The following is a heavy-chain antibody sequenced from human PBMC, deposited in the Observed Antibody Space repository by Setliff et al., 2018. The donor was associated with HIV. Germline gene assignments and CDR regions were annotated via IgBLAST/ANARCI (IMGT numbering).Heavy chain of an antibody. CDR2: VYASEIS. V-gene: IGHV4-4*08. CDR1: GGSMSSYY. D-gene: IGHD3-10*01. Sequence: KPSETLSLTCTLSGGSMSSYYWTWIWQPPGKGLEWIGYVYASEISNYNSSLRSRVVISLDTSKNQFSLKLGSVTAADTAVYYCARAISTPSYYYHMDVWGTGTPVTSP. J-gene: IGHJ6*03. CDR3: ARAISTPSYYYHMDV.